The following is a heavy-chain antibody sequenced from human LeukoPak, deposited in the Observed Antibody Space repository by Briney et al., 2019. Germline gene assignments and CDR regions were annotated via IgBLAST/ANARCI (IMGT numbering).Heavy chain of an antibody. CDR3: ARVFSARDFVLDY. V-gene: IGHV3-11*04. J-gene: IGHJ4*02. CDR1: GFTFSDYY. Sequence: PGGSLRLSCAASGFTFSDYYMTWIRQAPGKGLEWVSYITSSGTSIYYADSVKGRFTISRDNAKNSLYLQMNSLRAEDTAVYYCARVFSARDFVLDYWGQGTLVTVSS. CDR2: ITSSGTSI. D-gene: IGHD3-10*01.